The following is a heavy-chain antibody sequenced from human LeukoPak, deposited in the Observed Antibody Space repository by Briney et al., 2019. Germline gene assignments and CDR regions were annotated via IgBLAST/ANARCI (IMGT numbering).Heavy chain of an antibody. V-gene: IGHV3-21*01. CDR3: ARGGAAAAGTETDFDY. CDR1: GFTFSTYS. J-gene: IGHJ4*02. CDR2: ISSSSSYI. Sequence: GGSLRLSCAASGFTFSTYSMNWVRQAPGKGLEWVSSISSSSSYIYYADSVKGRFTISRDNAKNSLYLQMNSLRAEDTAVYYCARGGAAAAGTETDFDYWGQGTLVTVSS. D-gene: IGHD6-13*01.